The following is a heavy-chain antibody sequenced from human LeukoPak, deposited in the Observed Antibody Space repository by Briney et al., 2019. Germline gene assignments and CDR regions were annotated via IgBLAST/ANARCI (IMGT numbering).Heavy chain of an antibody. V-gene: IGHV4-59*01. CDR2: IYYSGST. Sequence: SETLSLTCTVSGGSISSYYWSWIRQPPGKGLEWIGYIYYSGSTNHNPSLKSRVTISVDTSKNQFSLKLSSVTAADTAVYYCASRGYSYGGAFDIWGQGTMVTVSS. CDR1: GGSISSYY. D-gene: IGHD5-18*01. J-gene: IGHJ3*02. CDR3: ASRGYSYGGAFDI.